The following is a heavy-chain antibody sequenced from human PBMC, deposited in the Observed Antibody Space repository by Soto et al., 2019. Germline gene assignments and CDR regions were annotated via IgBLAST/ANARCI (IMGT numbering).Heavy chain of an antibody. V-gene: IGHV3-49*03. CDR2: VRSEAYSATT. Sequence: GGSLRLSCSASGFHFGDYAVSWFRQAPGKGLEWVGFVRSEAYSATTEYAASVKDRFTILRDDSTSIAYLPMNHPESEDPAVDYGSSQFSGYGPPRNPFEVGGQGTM. D-gene: IGHD5-12*01. CDR3: SSQFSGYGPPRNPFEV. CDR1: GFHFGDYA. J-gene: IGHJ3*01.